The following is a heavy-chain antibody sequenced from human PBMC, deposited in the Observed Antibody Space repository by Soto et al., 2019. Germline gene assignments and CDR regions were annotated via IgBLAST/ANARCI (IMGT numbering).Heavy chain of an antibody. Sequence: GGSLRLSCAASGFTLSSYWMHWVRQAPGKGLVWVSRINSDGSSTSYADSVKGRFTISRDNAKNTLYLQMNSLRAEDTAVYYCARVNDLYSYSSSWYVNYYGMDVWGQGTTVTVSS. V-gene: IGHV3-74*01. CDR3: ARVNDLYSYSSSWYVNYYGMDV. J-gene: IGHJ6*02. CDR1: GFTLSSYW. CDR2: INSDGSST. D-gene: IGHD6-13*01.